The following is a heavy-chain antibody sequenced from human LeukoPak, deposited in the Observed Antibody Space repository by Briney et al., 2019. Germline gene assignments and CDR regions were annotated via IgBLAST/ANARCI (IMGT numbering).Heavy chain of an antibody. CDR3: AKETELTVSALFDH. CDR1: GFTFNNYA. Sequence: GGPLRLSCAASGFTFNNYAMSWVRQAPGKGLEWVSAISGSGGSTFYADSVKGRFTISRDSSKNTLLLQLNSLRAEDTAVYYCAKETELTVSALFDHWGQGTLVTVSS. J-gene: IGHJ4*02. CDR2: ISGSGGST. D-gene: IGHD2-21*02. V-gene: IGHV3-23*01.